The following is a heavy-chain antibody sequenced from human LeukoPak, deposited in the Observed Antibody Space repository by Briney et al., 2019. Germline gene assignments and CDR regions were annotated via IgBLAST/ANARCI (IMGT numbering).Heavy chain of an antibody. D-gene: IGHD5-18*01. J-gene: IGHJ4*02. CDR2: IRYDGSNK. V-gene: IGHV3-30*02. CDR1: GFTFSSYG. Sequence: PGGSLRLSCAASGFTFSSYGMHWVRQAPGKGLEWVAFIRYDGSNKYYADSVKGRFTISRDNAKNTLYLQMNSLRAEDTAVYYCAKDRERGYSYVGYWGQGTLVTVSS. CDR3: AKDRERGYSYVGY.